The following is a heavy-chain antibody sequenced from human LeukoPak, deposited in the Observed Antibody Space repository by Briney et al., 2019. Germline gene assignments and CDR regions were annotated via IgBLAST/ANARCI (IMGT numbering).Heavy chain of an antibody. CDR2: NSGSGVST. D-gene: IGHD2-2*01. Sequence: PGGSLRLSCAASGFTFSSYAMSWVRQAPGKGLEWVAANSGSGVSTYYADSVKGRFTISRDNSKSTLYLQMSSLRAEDTAIHYCAKDCSSTSCPTSDYWGQGTLVTVSS. CDR3: AKDCSSTSCPTSDY. CDR1: GFTFSSYA. J-gene: IGHJ4*02. V-gene: IGHV3-23*01.